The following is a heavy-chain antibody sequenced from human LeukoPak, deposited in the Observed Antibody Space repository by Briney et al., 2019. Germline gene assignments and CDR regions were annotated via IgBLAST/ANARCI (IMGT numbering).Heavy chain of an antibody. J-gene: IGHJ6*02. CDR2: INPSGGST. D-gene: IGHD2-2*01. Sequence: ASVKVSCKASGYTFTSYYMHWVRQAPGQGLEWMGIINPSGGSTSYAQKFQGRVTMIRDTSTSTVYMELSSLRSEDTAVYYCARGGHIVVVPAAIFCMDVWGQGTTVTVSS. CDR1: GYTFTSYY. V-gene: IGHV1-46*01. CDR3: ARGGHIVVVPAAIFCMDV.